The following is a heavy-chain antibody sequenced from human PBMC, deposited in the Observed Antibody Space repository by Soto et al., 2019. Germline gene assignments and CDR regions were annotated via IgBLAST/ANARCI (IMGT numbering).Heavy chain of an antibody. CDR1: AGPLSTYY. D-gene: IGHD2-21*01. V-gene: IGHV4-59*01. CDR2: IYYGGSA. J-gene: IGHJ4*02. Sequence: TLSLTCSVSAGPLSTYYWSWIRQPPGKGLEWIGYIYYGGSANYNPSLKSRVTITVDTSKNQFSLKVSSVTAADTAVYYCAREGGGGTIAFDYWGQGALVTVSS. CDR3: AREGGGGTIAFDY.